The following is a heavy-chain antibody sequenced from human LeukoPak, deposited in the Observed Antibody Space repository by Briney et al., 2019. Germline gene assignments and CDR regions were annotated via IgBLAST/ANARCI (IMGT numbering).Heavy chain of an antibody. Sequence: ASVKVSCKASGYTFTGYYMHWVRQAPGQGLEWMGWINPNSGGTNYAQKFQGRVTMTRDTSISTAYMELSRLRSDDTAAYYCARDPPASGVGAFDIWGQGTMVTVSS. V-gene: IGHV1-2*02. D-gene: IGHD2-8*01. CDR3: ARDPPASGVGAFDI. CDR1: GYTFTGYY. J-gene: IGHJ3*02. CDR2: INPNSGGT.